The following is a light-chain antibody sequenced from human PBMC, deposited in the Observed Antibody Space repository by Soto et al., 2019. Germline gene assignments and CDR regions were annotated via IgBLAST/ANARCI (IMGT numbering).Light chain of an antibody. V-gene: IGKV3-20*01. J-gene: IGKJ1*01. CDR1: QSISSNF. Sequence: EIVMTQSPATLSVSLGERATLSCRASQSISSNFLAWYQQKRGQAPRLLIHGASNRATGIPDRFSGSGSGTDFTLTINGLDPEDFAVYYCQQYGTVPWTFGQGTKVDIK. CDR2: GAS. CDR3: QQYGTVPWT.